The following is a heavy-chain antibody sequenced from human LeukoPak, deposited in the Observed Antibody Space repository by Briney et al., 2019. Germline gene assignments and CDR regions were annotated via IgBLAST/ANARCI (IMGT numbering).Heavy chain of an antibody. V-gene: IGHV3-48*04. CDR1: GFTFSSYS. J-gene: IGHJ4*02. CDR2: ISSSSSTI. CDR3: ARDDPWGVGDY. D-gene: IGHD3-16*01. Sequence: PGGSLRLSCAASGFTFSSYSMNWVRQAPGKGLEWVSYISSSSSTIYYADSVKGRFTISRDNAKNSLYLQMNSLRAEDTAVYYCARDDPWGVGDYWGQGTLVTVSS.